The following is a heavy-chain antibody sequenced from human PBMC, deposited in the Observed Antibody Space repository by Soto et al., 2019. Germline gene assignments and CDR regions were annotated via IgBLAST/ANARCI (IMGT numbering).Heavy chain of an antibody. V-gene: IGHV4-31*11. D-gene: IGHD5-18*01. J-gene: IGHJ4*02. CDR3: ARRAGNRRGYPIDS. CDR2: IYYSGST. CDR1: SGSIRSDGSN. Sequence: QVQLQESGPGLVKPSQTLSLTCAVSSGSIRSDGSNWTWIRQLPGGGLEWIGYIYYSGSTSYNPSLESRASISVDSSENQFSLRLTSVTAADTAVYYCARRAGNRRGYPIDSWGQGTLVTVSS.